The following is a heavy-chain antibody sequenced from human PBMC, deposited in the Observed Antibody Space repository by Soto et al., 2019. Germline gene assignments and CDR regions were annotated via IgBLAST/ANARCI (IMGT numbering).Heavy chain of an antibody. CDR3: ARGGILGYCSGGSCYRFDY. V-gene: IGHV1-69*12. Sequence: QVRLVQSGAEVKKPGSSVEVSCRASGGTFCSYTISGVRQAPGQGLEWMGGIIPIFGTANYAQKFRGRVTITADESTSTAYMELSSLRSEDTAVYYCARGGILGYCSGGSCYRFDYWGQGTLVTVSS. CDR1: GGTFCSYT. CDR2: IIPIFGTA. D-gene: IGHD2-15*01. J-gene: IGHJ4*02.